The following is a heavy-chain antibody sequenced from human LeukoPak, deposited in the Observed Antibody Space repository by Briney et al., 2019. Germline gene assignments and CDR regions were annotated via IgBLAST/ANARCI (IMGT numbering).Heavy chain of an antibody. CDR3: ARDNSVRDEAWWFNP. V-gene: IGHV1-46*01. Sequence: ASVKVSCKAFGYTFTSNCMHWVRQAPGQGPEWMGVISPSGGSTTYAQKFQGRVTLTRDMSTSTDCLELSSLRSEDTAVYYCARDNSVRDEAWWFNPWGQGTLVTVSS. CDR1: GYTFTSNC. CDR2: ISPSGGST. J-gene: IGHJ5*02. D-gene: IGHD5-24*01.